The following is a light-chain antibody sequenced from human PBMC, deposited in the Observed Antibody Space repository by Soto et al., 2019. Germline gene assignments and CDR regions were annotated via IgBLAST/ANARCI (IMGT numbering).Light chain of an antibody. V-gene: IGKV3-20*01. CDR3: QQYNNWPGT. CDR2: GAS. J-gene: IGKJ1*01. CDR1: QSVSSSY. Sequence: EIVLTQSPGTLSFSPGERATLSCRASQSVSSSYLAWYQQKPGQAPRLLIYGASSRATGIPDRFSGSGSGTEFTLTISSLQSEDFAVYYCQQYNNWPGTFGQGTKVDIK.